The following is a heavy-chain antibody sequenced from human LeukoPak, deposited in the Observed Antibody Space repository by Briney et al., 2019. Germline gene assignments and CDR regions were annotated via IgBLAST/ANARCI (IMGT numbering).Heavy chain of an antibody. CDR2: ISGSGDST. D-gene: IGHD5-12*01. CDR1: GFPFSSYA. J-gene: IGHJ4*02. Sequence: GGSLRLSCVASGFPFSSYAMSWVRQAPGKGLEWVSVISGSGDSTYYADSVEGRCTSSRDNSKDALYLQMNSLRAEDTAVYYCARVGYSGYDYDYWGQGTLVTVSS. CDR3: ARVGYSGYDYDY. V-gene: IGHV3-23*01.